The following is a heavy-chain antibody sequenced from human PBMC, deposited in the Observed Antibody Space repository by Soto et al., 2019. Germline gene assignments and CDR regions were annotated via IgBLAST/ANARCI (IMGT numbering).Heavy chain of an antibody. D-gene: IGHD2-21*02. Sequence: QVQLVQSGAEVKKPGSSVKVSCKASGGTFSSYTISWVRQAPGQGLEWMGRIIPILGIANYAQKFQGRLTITADKSTSTAYMELSSLRSEDTAVYYCARDDGLAYCGGDCYSWGQGTLVTVSS. J-gene: IGHJ4*02. V-gene: IGHV1-69*02. CDR2: IIPILGIA. CDR3: ARDDGLAYCGGDCYS. CDR1: GGTFSSYT.